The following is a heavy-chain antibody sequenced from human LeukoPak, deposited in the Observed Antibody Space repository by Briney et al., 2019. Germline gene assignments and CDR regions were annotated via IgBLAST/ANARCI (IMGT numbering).Heavy chain of an antibody. Sequence: QPGGSLRLSCAASGFTLSSYWMHWVRLAPGKGLVWVSLVNSDESTTTYADSVKGRFTISRDNAKNTLNLQMNSLRAEDTAVYYCVRGAVAGKWSVSDIWGQGTMVTVSS. CDR1: GFTLSSYW. CDR3: VRGAVAGKWSVSDI. CDR2: VNSDESTT. D-gene: IGHD6-19*01. V-gene: IGHV3-74*01. J-gene: IGHJ3*02.